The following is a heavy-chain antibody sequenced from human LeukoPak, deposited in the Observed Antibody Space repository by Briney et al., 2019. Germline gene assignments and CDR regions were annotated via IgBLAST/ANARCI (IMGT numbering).Heavy chain of an antibody. V-gene: IGHV1-18*01. J-gene: IGHJ6*03. CDR2: ISTYNGNT. D-gene: IGHD2-15*01. Sequence: ASVKVSCKASGYTFTSYGISWVRQAPGQGLEWMGWISTYNGNTNYAQKLQGRVTMTTDTSTSTAYMELRRLRSDDTAVYYCARDLGRYCSGGRCHYYSYYMDVWGKGTTVTVSS. CDR3: ARDLGRYCSGGRCHYYSYYMDV. CDR1: GYTFTSYG.